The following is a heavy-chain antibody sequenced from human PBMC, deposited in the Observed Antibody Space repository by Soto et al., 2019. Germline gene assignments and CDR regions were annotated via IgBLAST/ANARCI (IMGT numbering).Heavy chain of an antibody. J-gene: IGHJ5*02. V-gene: IGHV2-5*02. CDR1: GFSLSATGVA. D-gene: IGHD6-19*01. Sequence: QITLKESGPTVVKPTQNLTLTCTFSGFSLSATGVAVGWIRQPPRKALEWLALIYWDDDKRYRPSLKSRLTITKDTSTYQVVLTMTNMDPVDTATYYCARRPSVSGPHCFDPWGQGTLVTVSS. CDR2: IYWDDDK. CDR3: ARRPSVSGPHCFDP.